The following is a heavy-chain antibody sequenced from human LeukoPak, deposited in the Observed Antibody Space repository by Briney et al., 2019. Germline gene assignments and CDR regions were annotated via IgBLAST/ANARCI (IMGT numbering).Heavy chain of an antibody. CDR1: GGSFSGYY. Sequence: SETLSLTCAVYGGSFSGYYWSWIRQPPGKGLEWIGEINHSGSTNYNPSLKSRVTISVDTSKNQFSLKLSSATAADTAVYYCAREWRIRDYYYYMDVWGKGTTVTVSS. D-gene: IGHD5-12*01. J-gene: IGHJ6*03. CDR3: AREWRIRDYYYYMDV. CDR2: INHSGST. V-gene: IGHV4-34*01.